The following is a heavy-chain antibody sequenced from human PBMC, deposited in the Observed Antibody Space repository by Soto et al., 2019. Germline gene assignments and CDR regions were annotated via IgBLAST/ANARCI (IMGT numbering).Heavy chain of an antibody. V-gene: IGHV1-2*02. Sequence: VQLLESGAEVKEPGDSVRVSCEASGYTFTAYYIHWVRQVPGQGLEWMGWINPKFGDTTYAQDFQGRVTMTRDMSISTVYMELSRLTSDDTAIYYCARNMDYYYGPGSGNGHGVWGQGTTVTVFS. J-gene: IGHJ6*02. D-gene: IGHD3-10*01. CDR1: GYTFTAYY. CDR3: ARNMDYYYGPGSGNGHGV. CDR2: INPKFGDT.